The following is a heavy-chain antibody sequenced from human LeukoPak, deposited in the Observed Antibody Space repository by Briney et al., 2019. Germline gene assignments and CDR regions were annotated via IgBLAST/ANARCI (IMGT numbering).Heavy chain of an antibody. CDR3: ARDPSGWSNYFDY. J-gene: IGHJ4*02. CDR2: ISYDGSNK. D-gene: IGHD6-19*01. V-gene: IGHV3-30-3*01. Sequence: PGGSLRLSCAASGFTFSSYAMHWVRQAPGKGLEWVAVISYDGSNKYYADSVKGRSTISRDNSKNTLYLQMNSLRAEDTAVYYCARDPSGWSNYFDYWGQGTLVTVSS. CDR1: GFTFSSYA.